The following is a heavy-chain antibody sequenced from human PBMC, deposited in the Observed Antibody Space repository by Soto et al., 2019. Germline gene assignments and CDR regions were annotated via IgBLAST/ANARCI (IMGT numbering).Heavy chain of an antibody. CDR3: VKGLRRSSSKVVVVPAAMSGGGMDV. CDR1: GFTFSSYA. Sequence: GGSLRLSCSASGFTFSSYAMHWVRQAPGKGLEYVSAISSNGGSTYYADSVKGRFTISRDNSKNTLYLQMSSLRAEDTAVYYCVKGLRRSSSKVVVVPAAMSGGGMDVWGQGTTVTVSS. CDR2: ISSNGGST. J-gene: IGHJ6*02. V-gene: IGHV3-64D*08. D-gene: IGHD2-2*01.